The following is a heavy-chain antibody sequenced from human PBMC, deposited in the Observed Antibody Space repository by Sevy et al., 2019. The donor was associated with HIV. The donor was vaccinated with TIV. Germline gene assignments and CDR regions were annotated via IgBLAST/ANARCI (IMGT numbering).Heavy chain of an antibody. Sequence: ASVKVSCKASGYTISTYHMHWVRQAPGQGLEWMGIINPSGGSTDYAQKFQGRVSMTRDTSKSTVYMELSSLRSEDTAVYYCAREEWLKFFDYWGQGTLVTVSS. J-gene: IGHJ4*02. CDR1: GYTISTYH. CDR2: INPSGGST. CDR3: AREEWLKFFDY. V-gene: IGHV1-46*01. D-gene: IGHD3-3*01.